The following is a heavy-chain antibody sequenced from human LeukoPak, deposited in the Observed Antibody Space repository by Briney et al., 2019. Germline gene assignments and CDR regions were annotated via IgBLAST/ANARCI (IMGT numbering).Heavy chain of an antibody. Sequence: SETLSLTCTVSGGSISGYFWSWIRQPAGKGLEWIGRIYSSGSNNYNPSLKSRVTKSLDTSKNHLSLNLSSVTAADTAVYYCAREPTSGREPTSGRPLDYWGQGTLVTVSS. CDR3: AREPTSGREPTSGRPLDY. D-gene: IGHD5-12*01. CDR2: IYSSGSN. V-gene: IGHV4-4*07. CDR1: GGSISGYF. J-gene: IGHJ4*02.